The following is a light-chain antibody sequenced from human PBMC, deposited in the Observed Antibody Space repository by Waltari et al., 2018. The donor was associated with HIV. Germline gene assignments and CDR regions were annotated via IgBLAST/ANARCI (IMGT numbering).Light chain of an antibody. CDR1: NSDISGYNY. V-gene: IGLV2-14*01. CDR3: SSYTSSNTPVV. Sequence: QSALTQPASVSGSPGQSITISCTGTNSDISGYNYVSWYQQHPGTAPKLMIYEVSNRPSGVSNRFSGSKSGNTASLTISGLQAEDEADYYCSSYTSSNTPVVFGGGTKLTVL. CDR2: EVS. J-gene: IGLJ2*01.